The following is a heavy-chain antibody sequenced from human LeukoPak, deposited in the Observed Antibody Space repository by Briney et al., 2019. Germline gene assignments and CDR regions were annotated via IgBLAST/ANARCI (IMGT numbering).Heavy chain of an antibody. J-gene: IGHJ6*03. CDR2: ISHRGST. V-gene: IGHV4-38-2*02. Sequence: SETLSLTCTVSGYSISNGYYWGWIRQPPGKGLEWVGSISHRGSTYYNPSLKSRVTISVDRSKNQFSLKLTSVLAADTADYFCARLSDYDVDTSHYMDVWGKGTTVTVSS. CDR1: GYSISNGYY. CDR3: ARLSDYDVDTSHYMDV. D-gene: IGHD3-22*01.